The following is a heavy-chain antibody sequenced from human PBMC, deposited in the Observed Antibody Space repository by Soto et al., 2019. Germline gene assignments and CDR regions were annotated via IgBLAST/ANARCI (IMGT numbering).Heavy chain of an antibody. Sequence: GGSLRLSCAASGFTFSSYAMSWVRQAPGKGLEWVSAISGSGGSTYYADSVKGGFTISRDNSKNTLYLQMNSLRAEDTAVYYCAKDQGYYYYYGMDVWRQGTTVTVSS. CDR3: AKDQGYYYYYGMDV. J-gene: IGHJ6*02. CDR2: ISGSGGST. V-gene: IGHV3-23*01. CDR1: GFTFSSYA.